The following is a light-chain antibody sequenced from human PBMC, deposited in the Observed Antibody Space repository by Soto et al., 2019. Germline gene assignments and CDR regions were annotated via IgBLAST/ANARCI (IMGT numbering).Light chain of an antibody. CDR2: WAS. CDR1: QSILYSSNNKNY. CDR3: QQYYSIPPT. J-gene: IGKJ4*01. V-gene: IGKV4-1*01. Sequence: DIVMTQSPDSLAVSLGERATINCKSSQSILYSSNNKNYLAWYQQKPGQPPKLLIYWASTRESGVPDRFSGSGSGTDFTLTIISRQAEDVAVYYCQQYYSIPPTFGGGTKVEI.